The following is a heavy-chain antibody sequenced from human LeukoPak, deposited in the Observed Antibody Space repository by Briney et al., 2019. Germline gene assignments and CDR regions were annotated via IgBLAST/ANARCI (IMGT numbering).Heavy chain of an antibody. CDR1: GYTFTSYG. D-gene: IGHD6-13*01. CDR3: ARPTRKGIAAAGFDY. CDR2: ISPSGGST. Sequence: GASVKVSCKASGYTFTSYGISWVRQAPGQGPEWMGVISPSGGSTTYAQKFQGRVTMTRDTSTSTVYMELSSLRSEDTAVYYCARPTRKGIAAAGFDYWGQGTLVTVSS. J-gene: IGHJ4*02. V-gene: IGHV1-46*01.